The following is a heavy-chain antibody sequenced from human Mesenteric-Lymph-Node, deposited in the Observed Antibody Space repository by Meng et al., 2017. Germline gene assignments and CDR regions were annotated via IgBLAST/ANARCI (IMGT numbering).Heavy chain of an antibody. CDR3: ARGSRGYSYG. CDR1: GGSVSSGSYY. V-gene: IGHV4-61*01. D-gene: IGHD5-18*01. CDR2: IYYGGTT. J-gene: IGHJ4*02. Sequence: HLQGPRPGLVRPSETLSLTCTVSGGSVSSGSYYWSWIRQPPGKGLEWIGYIYYGGTTNYNPSLKSRVTISADTSKNQFSLKLSSVTAADTAVYYCARGSRGYSYGWGQGTLVTVSS.